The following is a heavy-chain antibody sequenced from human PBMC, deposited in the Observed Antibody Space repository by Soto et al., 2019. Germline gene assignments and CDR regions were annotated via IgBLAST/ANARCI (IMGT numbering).Heavy chain of an antibody. Sequence: SETLSLTCTVSGGSISSYYWSWIRQPPGKGLEWIGYIYYSGSTNYNPSLQSRVTISVDASKKQFSQKLSSVTAADTAVYYCAAKEYYYDSSGPNEDGYAFDIWGQGTMVTVSS. D-gene: IGHD3-22*01. CDR2: IYYSGST. V-gene: IGHV4-59*01. CDR1: GGSISSYY. J-gene: IGHJ3*02. CDR3: AAKEYYYDSSGPNEDGYAFDI.